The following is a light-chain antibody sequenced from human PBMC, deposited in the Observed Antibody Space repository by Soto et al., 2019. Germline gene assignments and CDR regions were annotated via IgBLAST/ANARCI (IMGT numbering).Light chain of an antibody. CDR1: QSIRSY. CDR3: QQSYSTPRT. V-gene: IGKV1-39*01. CDR2: AAS. Sequence: DIQMTQSPSSLSASVGDRVTITCRASQSIRSYLNWYQQTQGKAPKVXIYAASSLQSGVPSRFSCSGSGTDCTRPISSLQPEDFETDDCQQSYSTPRTFGQGTKVDIK. J-gene: IGKJ1*01.